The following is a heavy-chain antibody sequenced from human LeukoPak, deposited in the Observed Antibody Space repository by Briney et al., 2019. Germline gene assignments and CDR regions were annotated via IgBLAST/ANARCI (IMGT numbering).Heavy chain of an antibody. CDR2: IYYSGST. CDR1: GGSISSYY. V-gene: IGHV4-59*08. Sequence: SETLSLTCTVSGGSISSYYWSWIRQPPGKGLEWIGYIYYSGSTNYNPSLKSRVTISVDTSKNQFSLKLSSVTAADTAVYYCARHAESGSDRFDHWGRGTLVTVSS. D-gene: IGHD5-12*01. CDR3: ARHAESGSDRFDH. J-gene: IGHJ4*02.